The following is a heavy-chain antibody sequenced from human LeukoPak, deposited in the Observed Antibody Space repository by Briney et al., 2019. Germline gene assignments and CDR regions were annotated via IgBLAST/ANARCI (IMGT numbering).Heavy chain of an antibody. V-gene: IGHV4-59*01. CDR1: GVSISSYY. CDR2: ISNSAIT. J-gene: IGHJ4*02. CDR3: ARVGYYGSGSYYRDYFEY. Sequence: TSETLSLTCTVSGVSISSYYWTGIRQPPGKGLEWIGFISNSAITDYNPSLKSRVTISIDTSKNQFSLKLNSVTAADTAVYYCARVGYYGSGSYYRDYFEYWGQGTLVTVSS. D-gene: IGHD3-10*01.